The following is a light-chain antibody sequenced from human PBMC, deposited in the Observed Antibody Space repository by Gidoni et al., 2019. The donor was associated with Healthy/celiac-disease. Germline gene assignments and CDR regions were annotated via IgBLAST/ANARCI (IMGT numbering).Light chain of an antibody. CDR2: KTS. V-gene: IGKV1-5*03. J-gene: IGKJ1*01. Sequence: DIQMTQSPSNLSASVGDRVTITCRASHSISSWLAWYQQKPGKAPKLLIYKTSSLESGVPSRFSGSGSGTEFTLTISNLQPDDFATYYCQQNNSYHFGQGTKVEIK. CDR3: QQNNSYH. CDR1: HSISSW.